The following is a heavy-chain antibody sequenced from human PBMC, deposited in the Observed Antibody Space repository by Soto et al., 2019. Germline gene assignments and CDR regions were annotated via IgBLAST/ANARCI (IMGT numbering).Heavy chain of an antibody. D-gene: IGHD3-10*01. CDR1: GYTFTGYY. Sequence: ASVKVSCKASGYTFTGYYMHWVRQAPGQGLEWMGWINPNSGGTNYAQKFQGWVTMTRDTSISTAYMELSRLRSDDTAVYYCARSLWFGEMIYYYYGMDVWGQGTTVTVSS. V-gene: IGHV1-2*04. CDR2: INPNSGGT. J-gene: IGHJ6*02. CDR3: ARSLWFGEMIYYYYGMDV.